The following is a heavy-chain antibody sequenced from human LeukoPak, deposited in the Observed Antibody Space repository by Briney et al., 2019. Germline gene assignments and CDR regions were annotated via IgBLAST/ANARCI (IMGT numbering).Heavy chain of an antibody. CDR1: GFIFSDFG. J-gene: IGHJ4*02. D-gene: IGHD2-2*01. Sequence: GGSLRLSCVASGFIFSDFGMNWVRQVPGKGLEWVAFISSRGTSTFYAESVKGLFTISRDTGKKSLDLQMTSLRVEDTAAYYCVRGTDCSATTCYPLSAFDSWGQGTLVTVSS. CDR2: ISSRGTST. V-gene: IGHV3-21*04. CDR3: VRGTDCSATTCYPLSAFDS.